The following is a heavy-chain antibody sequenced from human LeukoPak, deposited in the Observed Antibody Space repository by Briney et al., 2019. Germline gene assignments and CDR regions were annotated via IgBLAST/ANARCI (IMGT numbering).Heavy chain of an antibody. CDR3: ARDGSSGWYPRYAFDI. CDR1: GGSISSGDYY. V-gene: IGHV4-30-4*02. J-gene: IGHJ3*02. Sequence: PSETLSLTCTVSGGSISSGDYYWSWIRQPPGKGLEWIGYIYYSGSTYYNPSLKSRVTISVDTSKNQFSLKLSSVTAADTAVYYCARDGSSGWYPRYAFDIWGQGTMVTVSS. CDR2: IYYSGST. D-gene: IGHD6-19*01.